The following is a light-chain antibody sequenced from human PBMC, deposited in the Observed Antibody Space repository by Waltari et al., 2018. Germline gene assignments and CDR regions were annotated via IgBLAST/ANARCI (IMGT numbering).Light chain of an antibody. CDR2: GAS. CDR3: QHYVRLPAT. Sequence: EIVLTQSPGTLSLSPGGRATLSCRASMSVGSTLAWYQQKHGQAPRLLIYGASSRATDIPDRFSGSGSGTDFSLTINRLEPEDFAVYYCQHYVRLPATFGQGTKVEIK. CDR1: MSVGST. V-gene: IGKV3-20*01. J-gene: IGKJ1*01.